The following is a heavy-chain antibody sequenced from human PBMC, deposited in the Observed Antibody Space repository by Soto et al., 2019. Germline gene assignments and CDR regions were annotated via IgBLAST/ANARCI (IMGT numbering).Heavy chain of an antibody. CDR1: GFMFSSFA. CDR3: AKDSKSVSVSAARVYGMDV. D-gene: IGHD2-2*01. J-gene: IGHJ6*02. CDR2: TRSNGEHT. V-gene: IGHV3-23*01. Sequence: LRLSCAGSGFMFSSFAMTWVRQAPGKGLEWVSTTRSNGEHTYYADSVKGRFTVSRDNSKNTLFLEMSSLRAEDSAIYYCAKDSKSVSVSAARVYGMDVWGQGTTVTVSS.